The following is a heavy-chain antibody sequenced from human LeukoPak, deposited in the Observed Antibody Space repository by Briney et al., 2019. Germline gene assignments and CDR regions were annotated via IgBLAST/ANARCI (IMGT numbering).Heavy chain of an antibody. CDR1: GFTFSSYA. CDR2: ISGSGGST. J-gene: IGHJ4*02. V-gene: IGHV3-23*01. D-gene: IGHD3-3*01. CDR3: AKAPSYDFWSGYLSTYFDY. Sequence: GGSLRLSCAASGFTFSSYAMSWVRQAPGKGLEWVSAISGSGGSTYYADSVKGRFTISRDNSKNTLYLQMNSLRAEDTAVYYCAKAPSYDFWSGYLSTYFDYWGQGTLVTVSS.